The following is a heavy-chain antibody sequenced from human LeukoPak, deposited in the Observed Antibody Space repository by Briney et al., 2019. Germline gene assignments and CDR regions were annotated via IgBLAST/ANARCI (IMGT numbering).Heavy chain of an antibody. J-gene: IGHJ4*02. D-gene: IGHD6-6*01. CDR2: IYSGGTT. CDR3: ARMFEYSSSLAPDH. V-gene: IGHV3-66*01. Sequence: GGSLRLSCAASGFTVSNNYLHWVRQAPGKGLEWVSVIYSGGTTYYANSVKGRFTISRDNAKNSLYLQMNSLRAEDTAVYYCARMFEYSSSLAPDHWGQGTLVTVSS. CDR1: GFTVSNNY.